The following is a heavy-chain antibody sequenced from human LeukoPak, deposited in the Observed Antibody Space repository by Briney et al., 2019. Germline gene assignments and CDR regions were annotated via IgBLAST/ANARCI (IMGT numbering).Heavy chain of an antibody. Sequence: GGSLRLSCAASGFTFSSYWMHWVRQAPGKGLVWVSRINGDGTTTNYADSVRGRFTISRDNAKNTLYLQMNSLRAEDTAVYFCARFETCQCDDVFDIWGQGTMVTVSS. J-gene: IGHJ3*02. CDR3: ARFETCQCDDVFDI. D-gene: IGHD3-9*01. CDR2: INGDGTTT. CDR1: GFTFSSYW. V-gene: IGHV3-74*01.